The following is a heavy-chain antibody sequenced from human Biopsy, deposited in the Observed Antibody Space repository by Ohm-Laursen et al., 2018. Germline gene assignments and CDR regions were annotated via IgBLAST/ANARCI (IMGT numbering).Heavy chain of an antibody. CDR3: AKDRYNYTPIGGFSMDV. CDR1: GFNVNNKF. D-gene: IGHD5-18*01. Sequence: GSLRLSCAASGFNVNNKFMSWVRQAPGKGLEWVSVIYGDDRTYYADSVKGRFTISRDNSRDTLYLQMSSLRAEDTAVYYCAKDRYNYTPIGGFSMDVWGQGTTVTVSS. V-gene: IGHV3-53*05. CDR2: IYGDDRT. J-gene: IGHJ6*02.